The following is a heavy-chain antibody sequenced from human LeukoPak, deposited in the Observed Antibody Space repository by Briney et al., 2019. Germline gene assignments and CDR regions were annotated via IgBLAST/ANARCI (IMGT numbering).Heavy chain of an antibody. D-gene: IGHD6-19*01. CDR2: ISAYNGNT. Sequence: ASVKVSCKASGYTFTSYSISWVRQAPGQGLEWMGWISAYNGNTNYTQKLQGRVTMTTDTSTSTAYMELRSLRSDDTAVYYCARDTDLGRAVAGTVDYWGQGTLVTVSS. CDR3: ARDTDLGRAVAGTVDY. CDR1: GYTFTSYS. V-gene: IGHV1-18*01. J-gene: IGHJ4*02.